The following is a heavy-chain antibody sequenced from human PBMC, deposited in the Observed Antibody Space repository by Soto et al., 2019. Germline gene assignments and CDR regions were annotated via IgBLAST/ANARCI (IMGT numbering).Heavy chain of an antibody. Sequence: AASVKVSCKASGFTFTSSAVQWVRQARGQRLEWIGWIVVGSGNTNYAQKFQERVTITRDMSTSTAYMELSSLRSEDTAMYYCAADAHQDDFWSSYPYYFYSMDVWGQGTTVTVSS. D-gene: IGHD3-3*01. J-gene: IGHJ6*02. V-gene: IGHV1-58*01. CDR1: GFTFTSSA. CDR3: AADAHQDDFWSSYPYYFYSMDV. CDR2: IVVGSGNT.